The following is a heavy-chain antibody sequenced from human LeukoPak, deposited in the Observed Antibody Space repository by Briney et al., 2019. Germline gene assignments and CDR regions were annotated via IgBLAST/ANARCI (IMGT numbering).Heavy chain of an antibody. CDR3: ARLMGSYLDY. D-gene: IGHD3-10*01. CDR2: IWYDGSKT. V-gene: IGHV3-33*01. Sequence: PGGSLRLSCAASGFTFSSNGMHWVRQAPGKGLEWVALIWYDGSKTYYADSVKGRFTISRDNSKSTLSLQMNSLRAEDTAIYYCARLMGSYLDYWGQGTLVTVSS. CDR1: GFTFSSNG. J-gene: IGHJ4*02.